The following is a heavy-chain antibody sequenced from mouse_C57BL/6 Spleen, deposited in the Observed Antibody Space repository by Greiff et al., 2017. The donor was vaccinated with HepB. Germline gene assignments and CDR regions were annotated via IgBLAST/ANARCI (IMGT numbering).Heavy chain of an antibody. D-gene: IGHD1-2*01. CDR3: ARSGTTATGYFDY. CDR2: IYPGSGNT. V-gene: IGHV1-76*01. J-gene: IGHJ2*01. Sequence: QVQLQQSGAELVRPGASVKLSCKASGYTFTDYYINWVKQRPGQGLEWIARIYPGSGNTYYNEKFKGKATLTAEKSSSTAYMQLSSLTSEDSAVYFCARSGTTATGYFDYWGQGTTLTVSS. CDR1: GYTFTDYY.